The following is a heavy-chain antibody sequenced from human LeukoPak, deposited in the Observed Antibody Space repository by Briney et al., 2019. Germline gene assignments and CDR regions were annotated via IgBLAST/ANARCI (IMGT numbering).Heavy chain of an antibody. CDR1: GFTFSSYA. CDR3: AKLSPGLRATFDY. CDR2: ISGSGGST. V-gene: IGHV3-23*01. J-gene: IGHJ4*02. Sequence: GGSLRLSCAASGFTFSSYAMSWVRQAPGKGLEWVSAISGSGGSTYYADSVKGRFTISRDNSKNTLYLQMNSLRAEDTAAYYRAKLSPGLRATFDYWGQGTLVTVSS. D-gene: IGHD4-17*01.